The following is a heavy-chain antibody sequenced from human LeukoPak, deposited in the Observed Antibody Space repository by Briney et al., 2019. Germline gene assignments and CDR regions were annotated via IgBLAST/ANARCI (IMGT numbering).Heavy chain of an antibody. CDR2: IKSKTDGGTT. V-gene: IGHV3-15*01. CDR1: GFTFSNAW. CDR3: TTVATWAPHYYYYYMDV. J-gene: IGHJ6*03. Sequence: PGGSLRLSCAASGFTFSNAWMSWVRQAPGKGLEWVGRIKSKTDGGTTDYAAPVKGRFTISRDDSKNTLYLQMNSLKTEDTAVYYCTTVATWAPHYYYYYMDVWGKGTTVTVSS.